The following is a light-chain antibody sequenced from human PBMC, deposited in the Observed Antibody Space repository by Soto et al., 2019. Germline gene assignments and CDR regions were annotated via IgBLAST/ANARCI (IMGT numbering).Light chain of an antibody. CDR1: QSVSRSY. CDR2: DAS. Sequence: IVLTQSPGTLSFSPGERATLSCRASQSVSRSYLAWYHQKHGQAPRLLIYDASNRATGIPARFSGSGSGTDLTLTISSLEPEDFEVYYCQQRSNWQVTFGQGTRLEIK. V-gene: IGKV3-11*01. J-gene: IGKJ5*01. CDR3: QQRSNWQVT.